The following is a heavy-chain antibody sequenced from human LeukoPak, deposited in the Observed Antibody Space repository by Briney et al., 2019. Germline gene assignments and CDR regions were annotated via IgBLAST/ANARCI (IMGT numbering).Heavy chain of an antibody. D-gene: IGHD6-13*01. CDR1: GFTFSSYG. CDR3: ARDIVAAAGTWWGDY. V-gene: IGHV3-33*01. Sequence: GRSLRLSCAASGFTFSSYGMHWVRQAPGKGLEWVAVIWYDGSNKYYADSVKGRFTISRDNSKNTLYLQMNSLRAEDTAVYYCARDIVAAAGTWWGDYWGQGTLVTVSS. J-gene: IGHJ4*02. CDR2: IWYDGSNK.